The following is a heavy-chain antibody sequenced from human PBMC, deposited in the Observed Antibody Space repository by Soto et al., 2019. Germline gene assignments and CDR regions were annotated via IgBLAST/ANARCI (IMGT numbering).Heavy chain of an antibody. CDR3: ARERRIDYYDSSGYTKRGSDYFDY. Sequence: SETLSLTCTVSGGSISSGGYYWSWIRQHPGKGLEWIGYIYYSGSTYYNPSLKSRVTISVDTSKNQFSLKLSSVTAADTAVYYCARERRIDYYDSSGYTKRGSDYFDYWGQGTLVTVSS. J-gene: IGHJ4*02. CDR2: IYYSGST. V-gene: IGHV4-31*03. CDR1: GGSISSGGYY. D-gene: IGHD3-22*01.